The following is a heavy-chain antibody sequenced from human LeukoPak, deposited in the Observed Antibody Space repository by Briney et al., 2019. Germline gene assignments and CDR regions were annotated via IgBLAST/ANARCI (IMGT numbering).Heavy chain of an antibody. CDR1: GYSFASYW. CDR3: ARRPNWFDP. V-gene: IGHV5-51*01. J-gene: IGHJ5*02. Sequence: GESLKISCKGSGYSFASYWIGWVSQMPGKDLEWMGIIYPGDSDTRYSSSFQGQVTISAGKSISTAYLQWSSLKASDTAMYYCARRPNWFDPWGQGTLVTVSS. CDR2: IYPGDSDT.